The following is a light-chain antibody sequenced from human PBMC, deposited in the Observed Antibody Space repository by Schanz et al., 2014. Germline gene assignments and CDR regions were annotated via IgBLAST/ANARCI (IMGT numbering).Light chain of an antibody. CDR2: EVR. V-gene: IGLV2-8*01. Sequence: QSALTQPPSASGSPGQSVTISCTATSDVVEGYNFVSWYQQHPGRAPKLLIYEVRQRPSGVSDRFSGSKSGYTASLTVSGLQADDEADYYCSSYTSSTTVVFGGGTKLTVL. J-gene: IGLJ2*01. CDR1: SDVVEGYNF. CDR3: SSYTSSTTVV.